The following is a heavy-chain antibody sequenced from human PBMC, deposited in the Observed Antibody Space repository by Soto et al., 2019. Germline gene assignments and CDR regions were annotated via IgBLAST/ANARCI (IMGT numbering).Heavy chain of an antibody. Sequence: GGSLRLSCAASGFTFNTFWMSWGRQSPGKGLEWVANIKHDGSETYYADSVKGRFTISRDNAKNSLFLQMNTLRTEDTAVYYCARDFATHCSGSTCYPYAYWGQGALVTVSS. V-gene: IGHV3-7*03. CDR1: GFTFNTFW. D-gene: IGHD2-15*01. CDR2: IKHDGSET. J-gene: IGHJ4*02. CDR3: ARDFATHCSGSTCYPYAY.